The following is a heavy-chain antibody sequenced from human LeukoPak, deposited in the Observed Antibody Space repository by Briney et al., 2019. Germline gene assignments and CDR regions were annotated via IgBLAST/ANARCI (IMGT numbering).Heavy chain of an antibody. Sequence: GASVKVSCKVSGYTLTELSMHWVRQAPGQGLEWMGWISAYNGNTNYAQKLQGRVTMTTDTSTSTAYMELRSLRSDDTAVYFCAREDRHMNWFDPWGQGTLVTVSS. J-gene: IGHJ5*02. CDR2: ISAYNGNT. CDR1: GYTLTELS. CDR3: AREDRHMNWFDP. V-gene: IGHV1-18*01.